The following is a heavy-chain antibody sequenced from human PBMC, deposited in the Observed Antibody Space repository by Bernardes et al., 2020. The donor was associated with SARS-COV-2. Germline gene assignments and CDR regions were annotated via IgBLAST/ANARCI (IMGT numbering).Heavy chain of an antibody. J-gene: IGHJ6*02. CDR3: AKDRAIFMIYARRGGMDA. V-gene: IGHV3-30*18. D-gene: IGHD2-8*01. CDR1: GFTLNNYG. CDR2: ISYDGSKT. Sequence: GGSLRLSCAASGFTLNNYGMHWVRQAPGKGLEWVAYISYDGSKTYYVDSVEGQCTISRDNYKNTLYLQMNTLRPDDTAVYYCAKDRAIFMIYARRGGMDAWGQGTTVTVSS.